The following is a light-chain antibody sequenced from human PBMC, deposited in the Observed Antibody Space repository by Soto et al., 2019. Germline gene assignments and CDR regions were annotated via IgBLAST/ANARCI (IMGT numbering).Light chain of an antibody. J-gene: IGKJ2*01. Sequence: AIRMTQSPSSFSASTGDRVTITCRASQGISSYLAWYQQKPGKAPKLLIYAASTLQSGVPSRFSGSGSGTDFTLTISCLQSEDFATYYCLQYYSYSYTFGQGTKLEIK. CDR1: QGISSY. V-gene: IGKV1-8*01. CDR2: AAS. CDR3: LQYYSYSYT.